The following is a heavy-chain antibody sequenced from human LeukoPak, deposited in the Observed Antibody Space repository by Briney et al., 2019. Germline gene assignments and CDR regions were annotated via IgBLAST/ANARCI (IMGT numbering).Heavy chain of an antibody. CDR2: ISSSGSTI. V-gene: IGHV3-11*04. J-gene: IGHJ4*02. D-gene: IGHD3-16*01. Sequence: PGGSLRLSCAVSGFTFSDYYMSWIRQAPGKGLEWVSYISSSGSTIYYADSVKGRFTISRDNAKNTLYLQMNSLRAEDTAVYYCARVRWGGLYYFDYWGQGTLVTVSS. CDR1: GFTFSDYY. CDR3: ARVRWGGLYYFDY.